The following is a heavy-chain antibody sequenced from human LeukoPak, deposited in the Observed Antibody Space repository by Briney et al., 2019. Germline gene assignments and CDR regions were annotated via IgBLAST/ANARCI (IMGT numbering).Heavy chain of an antibody. J-gene: IGHJ5*02. CDR3: ARDGVDCSSTSCYLGGLGFWFDP. V-gene: IGHV1-69*13. D-gene: IGHD2-2*01. CDR2: IIPIFGTA. Sequence: GASVKVSCKASGGTFSSYAISWVRQAPGQGLEWMGGIIPIFGTANYAQKFQGRVTITADESTSTAYMELSSLRSEDTAVYYCARDGVDCSSTSCYLGGLGFWFDPWGQGTLVTVSS. CDR1: GGTFSSYA.